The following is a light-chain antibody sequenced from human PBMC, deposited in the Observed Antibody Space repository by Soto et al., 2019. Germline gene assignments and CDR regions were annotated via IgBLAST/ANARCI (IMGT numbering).Light chain of an antibody. CDR1: QAINSW. Sequence: DLQMTQSPSSLSASVGDRVTITCRASQAINSWLAWYQQKPGKAPKLLLYAASTLQGGVPSRFSVRGSGTDFTLTISSLQPEDFATYYCQQANTFPSTFGQGTRLEMK. J-gene: IGKJ5*01. CDR2: AAS. V-gene: IGKV1D-12*01. CDR3: QQANTFPST.